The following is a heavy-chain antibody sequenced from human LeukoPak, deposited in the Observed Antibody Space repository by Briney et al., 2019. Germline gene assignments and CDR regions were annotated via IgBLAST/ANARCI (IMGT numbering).Heavy chain of an antibody. CDR1: GYTFTMYG. V-gene: IGHV1-18*01. CDR2: ISGYNGDA. D-gene: IGHD2-21*01. J-gene: IGHJ4*02. CDR3: VRDAKSRGGDEGYFDY. Sequence: ASVKVSCKASGYTFTMYGISWVRQAPGQGLEWMAWISGYNGDANHAQNLQGRVTMTKDTSSNTAYMELRSLRSDDTAVYYCVRDAKSRGGDEGYFDYSGPGALVTVSS.